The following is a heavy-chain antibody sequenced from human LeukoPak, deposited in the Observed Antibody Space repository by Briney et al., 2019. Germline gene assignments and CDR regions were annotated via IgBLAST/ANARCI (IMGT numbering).Heavy chain of an antibody. D-gene: IGHD1-14*01. J-gene: IGHJ4*02. CDR3: ARSNQADDY. CDR1: GFTFSSSW. Sequence: PGGSLRLSCAASGFTFSSSWMHWVRQVPGKGVVWVARINPGGSSITYADSVKGRFTISRDNAKNTLYLQMDSLRAEDTGVYYCARSNQADDYWGQGTLVTVSS. V-gene: IGHV3-74*01. CDR2: INPGGSSI.